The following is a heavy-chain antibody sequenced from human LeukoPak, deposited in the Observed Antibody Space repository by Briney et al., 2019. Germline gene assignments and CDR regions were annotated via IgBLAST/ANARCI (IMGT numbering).Heavy chain of an antibody. Sequence: ASVKVSCKASGYTFTGYYMHWVRQAPGQGLEWIGWINPNSGGTNYAQKFQGRVTMTRDTSISTAYMELSKLRSDDTAVYYCARDHWNSDAFDIWGQGTMVTVSS. CDR2: INPNSGGT. V-gene: IGHV1-2*02. J-gene: IGHJ3*02. D-gene: IGHD1/OR15-1a*01. CDR3: ARDHWNSDAFDI. CDR1: GYTFTGYY.